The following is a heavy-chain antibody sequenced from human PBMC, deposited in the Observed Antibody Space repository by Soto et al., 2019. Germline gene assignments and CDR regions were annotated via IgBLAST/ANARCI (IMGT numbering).Heavy chain of an antibody. Sequence: GESLKISCKGSYSFTSYWIGWVRQMPGKGLEWMGIIYPGDSDTRYSPSFQGQVTISADKSINTAYLQWSSLKASDTAMYYCARRRGYSGYGRYFDLWGRGTLVTVSS. CDR1: YSFTSYW. CDR3: ARRRGYSGYGRYFDL. J-gene: IGHJ2*01. D-gene: IGHD5-12*01. V-gene: IGHV5-51*01. CDR2: IYPGDSDT.